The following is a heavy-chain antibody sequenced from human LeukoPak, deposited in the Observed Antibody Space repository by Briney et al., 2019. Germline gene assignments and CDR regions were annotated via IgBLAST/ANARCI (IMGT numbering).Heavy chain of an antibody. Sequence: GASVKVSCKASGGTFSSYAISWVRQAPGQGLEWMGGIIPIFGTANYAQKFQGRVTITADESTSTAYMELSSLRSEDTAVYYCARPLHEYSSPLGENAFDIWGQGTMVTVSS. CDR2: IIPIFGTA. CDR3: ARPLHEYSSPLGENAFDI. CDR1: GGTFSSYA. J-gene: IGHJ3*02. V-gene: IGHV1-69*01. D-gene: IGHD6-6*01.